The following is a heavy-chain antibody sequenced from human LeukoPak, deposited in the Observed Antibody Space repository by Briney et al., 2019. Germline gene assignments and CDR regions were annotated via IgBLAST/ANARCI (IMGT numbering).Heavy chain of an antibody. V-gene: IGHV1-69*01. CDR1: GGTFGSYA. D-gene: IGHD3-9*01. CDR2: IIPIFGTA. CDR3: VRDYDILTGRTYRLDY. J-gene: IGHJ4*02. Sequence: SVKVSCKASGGTFGSYAISWVRQAPGQGLEWMGGIIPIFGTANYAQKFQGRVTITADESTSTAYMELSSLRSEDTAVYYCVRDYDILTGRTYRLDYWGQGTLVTVSS.